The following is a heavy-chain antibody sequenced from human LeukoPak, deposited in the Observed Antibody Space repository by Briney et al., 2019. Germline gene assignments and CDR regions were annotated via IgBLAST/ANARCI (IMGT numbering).Heavy chain of an antibody. CDR2: IWNDGSYK. D-gene: IGHD6-13*01. CDR3: AKVRQFTAATGTGLDQ. J-gene: IGHJ4*02. CDR1: GFTFSNYG. Sequence: GGSLRLSCAASGFTFSNYGMHWARQAPGKGLDWVAVIWNDGSYKYYADSVRGRFTISRDNSMNTVYLQMNSLRAEDTAVYYCAKVRQFTAATGTGLDQWGQGTLVTVSS. V-gene: IGHV3-33*06.